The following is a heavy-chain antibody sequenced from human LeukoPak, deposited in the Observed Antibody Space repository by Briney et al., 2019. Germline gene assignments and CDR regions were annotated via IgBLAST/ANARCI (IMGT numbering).Heavy chain of an antibody. D-gene: IGHD3-10*01. V-gene: IGHV1-18*04. CDR1: GYTFTNYG. CDR3: ARTGPDYYGSGSYPLHYYGMDF. Sequence: GASVKVSCKASGYTFTNYGISWVRQAPGQGLEWMMWVNVYNGKREYAQKFQGRVTLTTDTSTTTAYMELRSRRFDDTAVYYCARTGPDYYGSGSYPLHYYGMDFWGQGTTVTVAS. CDR2: VNVYNGKR. J-gene: IGHJ6*02.